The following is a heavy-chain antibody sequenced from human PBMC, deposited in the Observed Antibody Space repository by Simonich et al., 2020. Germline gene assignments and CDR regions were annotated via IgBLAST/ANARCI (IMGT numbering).Heavy chain of an antibody. Sequence: QVQLVESGGGVVQPGRSLRLSCAASGFTFRSCAMHWVRQAPGKGIEWVAVISYDGSNKYNADSLKGRFAISRDNSKNTLYLQMNSLRAEDTAVYYCARDRNWGWFDPWGQGTLVTVSS. D-gene: IGHD7-27*01. CDR1: GFTFRSCA. CDR2: ISYDGSNK. CDR3: ARDRNWGWFDP. J-gene: IGHJ5*02. V-gene: IGHV3-30*07.